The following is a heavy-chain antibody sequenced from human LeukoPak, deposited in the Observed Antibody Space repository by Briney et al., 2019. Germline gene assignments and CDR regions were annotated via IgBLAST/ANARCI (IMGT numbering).Heavy chain of an antibody. J-gene: IGHJ4*02. Sequence: GGSLRLSCAASGFTFDDYAMHWVRHAPGKGLEWVSGISWNSGSIGYADSVKGRFTISRDNAKNSLYLQMNSLRAEDTALYYCAKDLIHDYGDYEGPTFDYWGQGTLVTVSS. V-gene: IGHV3-9*01. CDR1: GFTFDDYA. CDR3: AKDLIHDYGDYEGPTFDY. D-gene: IGHD4-17*01. CDR2: ISWNSGSI.